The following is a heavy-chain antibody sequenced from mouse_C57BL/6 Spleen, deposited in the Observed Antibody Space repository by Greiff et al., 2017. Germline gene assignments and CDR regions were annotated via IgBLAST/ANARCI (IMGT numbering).Heavy chain of an antibody. CDR2: IYPGDGDT. Sequence: VQLQQSGPELVKPGASVKISCKASGYAFSSSWMNWVKQRPGKGLEWIGRIYPGDGDTNYNGKFKGKATLTADKSSSTAYMQLSSLTSEDSAVYFCARSDYHYFDYWGQGTTLTVSS. D-gene: IGHD2-4*01. J-gene: IGHJ2*01. V-gene: IGHV1-82*01. CDR3: ARSDYHYFDY. CDR1: GYAFSSSW.